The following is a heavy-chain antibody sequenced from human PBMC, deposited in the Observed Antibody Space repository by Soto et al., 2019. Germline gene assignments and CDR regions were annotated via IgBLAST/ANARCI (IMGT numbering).Heavy chain of an antibody. CDR3: ATSLSGYYYNY. CDR1: GFTLSNYE. V-gene: IGHV3-48*03. D-gene: IGHD3-22*01. J-gene: IGHJ4*02. CDR2: IHTTGSTI. Sequence: GGSLRLSCVASGFTLSNYEMMWVRQAPGKGLEWVSFIHTTGSTIYYADSVKGRFTISRDNAQNSLYLQMNSLRAEDTAVYYCATSLSGYYYNYWGQGTLVTVSS.